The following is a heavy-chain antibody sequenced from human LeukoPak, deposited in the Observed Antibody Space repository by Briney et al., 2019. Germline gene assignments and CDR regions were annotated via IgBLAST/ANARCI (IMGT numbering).Heavy chain of an antibody. CDR3: TRDRSPTRRDGYY. V-gene: IGHV3-49*04. Sequence: PGRSLRPSCTPSGFTFGDYAMTWVRQAPGKGLEWLGFIRGKAYGATTEYAASVKGRFTISRDDSKSIAYLQMNSLKTEDTAVYYCTRDRSPTRRDGYYWGQGTLVTISS. CDR2: IRGKAYGATT. CDR1: GFTFGDYA. D-gene: IGHD5-24*01. J-gene: IGHJ4*02.